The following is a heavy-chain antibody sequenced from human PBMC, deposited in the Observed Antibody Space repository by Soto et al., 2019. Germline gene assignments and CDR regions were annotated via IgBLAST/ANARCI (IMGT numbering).Heavy chain of an antibody. J-gene: IGHJ4*02. Sequence: ASVKVSCKASGGIFSTYAISWLLQAPGQGLEWMGGIIPLFGTPNYAQRFQGRVTITADESTSTAYMELSRLRSEDTAVYYCARDRDDYGSGNYYNRIDFWGQGTLVTVS. V-gene: IGHV1-69*13. CDR1: GGIFSTYA. CDR3: ARDRDDYGSGNYYNRIDF. CDR2: IIPLFGTP. D-gene: IGHD3-10*01.